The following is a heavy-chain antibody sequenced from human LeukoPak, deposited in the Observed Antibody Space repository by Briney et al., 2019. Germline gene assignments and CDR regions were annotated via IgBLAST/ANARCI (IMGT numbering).Heavy chain of an antibody. D-gene: IGHD2-15*01. CDR3: ARLGSPAATSGYYYYMDV. CDR2: IYYSGST. V-gene: IGHV4-59*08. J-gene: IGHJ6*03. Sequence: PSETLSLTCTVSGGSISSYYWSWIRQPPGKGLEWIGYIYYSGSTNYNPSLKSRVTISVDTSKNQFSLKLSSVTAADTAVYYCARLGSPAATSGYYYYMDVWGKGTTVTVSS. CDR1: GGSISSYY.